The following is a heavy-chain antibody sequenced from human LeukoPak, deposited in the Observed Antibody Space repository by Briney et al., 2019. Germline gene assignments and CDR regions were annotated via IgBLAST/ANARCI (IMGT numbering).Heavy chain of an antibody. CDR2: IYDTGST. CDR3: ARLCYHDFSDYYYTFDY. D-gene: IGHD3-22*01. J-gene: IGHJ4*02. CDR1: GGSLINDY. Sequence: SETLSLTCTVSGGSLINDYWSWIRQPPGKGLEYLGYIYDTGSTNYNPSLDSRVTISVDTSKNQFSLKLRSVTAADTAVYYCARLCYHDFSDYYYTFDYWGQGTLVTVSS. V-gene: IGHV4-59*08.